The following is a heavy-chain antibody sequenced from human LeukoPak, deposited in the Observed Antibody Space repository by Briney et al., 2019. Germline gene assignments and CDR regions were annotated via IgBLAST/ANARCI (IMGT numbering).Heavy chain of an antibody. Sequence: HPGGSLRLSCAASGFTFRTYEMNWVRQAPGKGLEWISYISGSYSTIYYADSVKGRFTISRDNAKNSLYLQMNSLRAEDTAVYYCARGTSGGYEGDYWGQGTLVTVSS. V-gene: IGHV3-48*03. J-gene: IGHJ4*02. CDR3: ARGTSGGYEGDY. CDR2: ISGSYSTI. CDR1: GFTFRTYE. D-gene: IGHD1-1*01.